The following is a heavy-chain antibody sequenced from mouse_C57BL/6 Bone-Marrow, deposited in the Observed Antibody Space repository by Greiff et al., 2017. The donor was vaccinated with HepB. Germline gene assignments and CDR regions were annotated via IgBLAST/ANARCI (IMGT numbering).Heavy chain of an antibody. Sequence: EVMLVESGGGLVQPGGSLKLSCAASGFTFSDYYMYWVRQTPEKRLEWVAYISNGGGSTYYPDTVKGRFTISRDNAKNTLYLQMSRLKSEDPAMYYCARGTYYDYDGGFAYWGQGTLVTVSA. CDR1: GFTFSDYY. CDR2: ISNGGGST. J-gene: IGHJ3*01. D-gene: IGHD2-4*01. V-gene: IGHV5-12*01. CDR3: ARGTYYDYDGGFAY.